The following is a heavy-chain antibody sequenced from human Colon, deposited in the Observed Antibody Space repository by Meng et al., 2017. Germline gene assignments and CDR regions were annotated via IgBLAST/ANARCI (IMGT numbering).Heavy chain of an antibody. V-gene: IGHV3-23*01. CDR2: IGTSGGDT. CDR3: AKYYYVSGSLGRFFDY. Sequence: GESLKISCATSGFTLNNYPMTWVRQAPGKGLEWVSTIGTSGGDTHYPDSVKGRFTISRDNSKNTLYLQMNSLRAEDTAVYFCAKYYYVSGSLGRFFDYWGQGTLVTVSS. D-gene: IGHD3-10*01. CDR1: GFTLNNYP. J-gene: IGHJ4*02.